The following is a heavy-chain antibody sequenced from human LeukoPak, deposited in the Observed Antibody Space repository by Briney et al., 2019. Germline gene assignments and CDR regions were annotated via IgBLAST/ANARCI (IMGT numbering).Heavy chain of an antibody. CDR2: ISGSGGST. J-gene: IGHJ4*02. CDR1: GFTFSSYA. D-gene: IGHD3-10*01. Sequence: PGGSLRLSCAASGFTFSSYAMTWVRQAPGKGLEWVSGISGSGGSTHYADSVKGRFTISRDNSKNTLYLQMNSLRAEDTAVYYCAKPLGASGNYYNRFDYWGQGTLVTVSS. CDR3: AKPLGASGNYYNRFDY. V-gene: IGHV3-23*01.